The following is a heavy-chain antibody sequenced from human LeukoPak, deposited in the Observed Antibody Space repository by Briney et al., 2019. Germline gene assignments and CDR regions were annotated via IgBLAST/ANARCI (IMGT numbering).Heavy chain of an antibody. CDR1: GFTFSNAW. D-gene: IGHD2-2*01. J-gene: IGHJ3*02. CDR3: TSPIVVPDAFDI. CDR2: IKSKTGGGTT. V-gene: IGHV3-15*01. Sequence: PGGSLRLSCAASGFTFSNAWMSWVRQAPGKGLEWVGRIKSKTGGGTTDYAAPVKGRFTISRDDSKNTLYLQMNSLKTEDTAVYYCTSPIVVPDAFDIWGQGTMVTVSS.